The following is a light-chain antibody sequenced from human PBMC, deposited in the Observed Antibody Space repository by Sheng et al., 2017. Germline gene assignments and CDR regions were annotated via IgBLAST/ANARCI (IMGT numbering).Light chain of an antibody. V-gene: IGKV1-5*03. Sequence: DIQMTQSPSTLSASVGDIVTITCRASQSINSWLAWYQQKPGKAPNLLIYKASSLESGVPSRFSGSGSGTEFTLTISSLQPEDFATYYCQQYNSLWTFGQGTKVEIK. J-gene: IGKJ1*01. CDR3: QQYNSLWT. CDR1: QSINSW. CDR2: KAS.